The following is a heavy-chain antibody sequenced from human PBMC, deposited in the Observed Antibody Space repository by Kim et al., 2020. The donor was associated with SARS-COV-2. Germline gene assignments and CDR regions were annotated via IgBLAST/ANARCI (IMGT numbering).Heavy chain of an antibody. Sequence: GGSLRLSCAASGFTFSSYWMSWVRQAPGKGLEWVANIKQDGSEKYYVDSVKGRFTISRDNAKNSLYLQMNSLRAEDTAVYYCARGRYRFGEYPDFYYYYGTDVWGQGTTVTVSS. CDR2: IKQDGSEK. CDR1: GFTFSSYW. V-gene: IGHV3-7*01. J-gene: IGHJ6*02. CDR3: ARGRYRFGEYPDFYYYYGTDV. D-gene: IGHD3-10*01.